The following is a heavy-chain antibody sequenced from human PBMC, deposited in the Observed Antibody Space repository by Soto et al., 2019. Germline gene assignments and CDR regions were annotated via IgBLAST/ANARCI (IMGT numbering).Heavy chain of an antibody. CDR2: LSGSGTST. J-gene: IGHJ4*02. V-gene: IGHV3-23*01. Sequence: GGSLRLSCAASGFSFVNYAMNWVRQAPGKGLEWVSGLSGSGTSTYYADSVKGRFTISRDNSRDTLFLQMNSLTADDTAVYYCAKATTNGGWFNPFDSWGRGALVTVSS. D-gene: IGHD6-19*01. CDR1: GFSFVNYA. CDR3: AKATTNGGWFNPFDS.